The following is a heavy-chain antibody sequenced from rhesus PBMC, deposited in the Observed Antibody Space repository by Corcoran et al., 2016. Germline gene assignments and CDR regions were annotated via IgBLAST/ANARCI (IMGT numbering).Heavy chain of an antibody. J-gene: IGHJ5-1*01. CDR2: IYGSGSST. CDR3: VRDGGVAGGRFDV. V-gene: IGHV4-169*02. Sequence: QLQLQASGPGVVKPSGTLSVTCAVSGGSISRSYWCLIRQAPGKGLEGVGYIYGSGSSTNYNPALKSRITLTVDTSKNQFALKLSSLTAADTAVYYCVRDGGVAGGRFDVWGPGVLVTVSS. CDR1: GGSISRSY. D-gene: IGHD3-34*01.